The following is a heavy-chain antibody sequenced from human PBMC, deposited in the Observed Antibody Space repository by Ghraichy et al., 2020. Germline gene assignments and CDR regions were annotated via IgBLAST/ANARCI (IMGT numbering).Heavy chain of an antibody. CDR3: ASPGSYFVDAFDI. Sequence: GGSLRLSCAASGFTFSSYSMNWVRQAPGKGLEWVSYISSSSSTIYYADSVKGRFTISRDNAKNSLYLQMNSLRAEDTAVYYCASPGSYFVDAFDIWGQGTMVTDSS. V-gene: IGHV3-48*01. D-gene: IGHD1-26*01. J-gene: IGHJ3*02. CDR1: GFTFSSYS. CDR2: ISSSSSTI.